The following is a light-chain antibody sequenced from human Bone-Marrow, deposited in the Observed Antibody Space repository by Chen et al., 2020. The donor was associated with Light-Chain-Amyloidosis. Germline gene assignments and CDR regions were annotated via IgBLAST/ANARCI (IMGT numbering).Light chain of an antibody. CDR1: NIGSTS. V-gene: IGLV3-21*02. Sequence: SYVLTQPSSVSVAPGQTATIACGGNNIGSTSVHWYQQTPGQAPLLVVYDDSDRPSGIPERWAGSNSGNTATLTISRVEAGDEADYYGQVWDRSSDRPVFGGGTKLTGL. CDR3: QVWDRSSDRPV. CDR2: DDS. J-gene: IGLJ3*02.